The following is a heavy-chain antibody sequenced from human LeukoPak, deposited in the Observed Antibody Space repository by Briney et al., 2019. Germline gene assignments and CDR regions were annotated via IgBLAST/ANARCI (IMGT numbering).Heavy chain of an antibody. CDR1: GGTFSSYA. V-gene: IGHV1-69*13. CDR3: ARPPRDYDSRGYSQPFDY. Sequence: SVKVSCKASGGTFSSYAISWVRQAPGQGLEWMGGIIPIFGTANYAQKFQGRVTITADESTSTAYMELSSLRSEDTAVYYCARPPRDYDSRGYSQPFDYWGQGTLVTVSS. CDR2: IIPIFGTA. J-gene: IGHJ4*02. D-gene: IGHD3-22*01.